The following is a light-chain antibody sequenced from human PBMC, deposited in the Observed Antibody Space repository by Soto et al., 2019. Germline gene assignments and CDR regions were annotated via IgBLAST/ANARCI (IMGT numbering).Light chain of an antibody. Sequence: DIPMTQSPSPLSASVGDRVTITCRASQPISTWLAWYQQRPGKAPNLLIYHASSLESGVPSRFSGSGSGTEFTLSISSLQPDDFGTYYCQQYDEHSITFGQGARLEIK. CDR3: QQYDEHSIT. CDR2: HAS. V-gene: IGKV1-5*01. CDR1: QPISTW. J-gene: IGKJ5*01.